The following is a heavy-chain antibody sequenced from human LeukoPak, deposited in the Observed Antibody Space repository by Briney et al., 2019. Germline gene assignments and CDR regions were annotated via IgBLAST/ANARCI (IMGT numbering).Heavy chain of an antibody. CDR3: ASRGLRVAADFDY. J-gene: IGHJ4*02. CDR2: IKQDGSET. Sequence: GGSLRLSCATSGFIFSNYWMSWVRQAPGKGLEWVANIKQDGSETYYVDSVKGRFTISRDDAKNSLYLQMNSLRAEDTAVYYCASRGLRVAADFDYWGQGTLVTVSS. V-gene: IGHV3-7*01. D-gene: IGHD3-10*01. CDR1: GFIFSNYW.